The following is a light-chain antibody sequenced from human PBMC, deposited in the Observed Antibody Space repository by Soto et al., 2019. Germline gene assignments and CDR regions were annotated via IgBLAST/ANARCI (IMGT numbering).Light chain of an antibody. V-gene: IGLV2-11*01. CDR2: DVA. Sequence: QSVLTQPRSVSGSPGQSVTISCTGTSSDVGGYDHVSWYQYHPDKAPKLIIYDVAKRPSGVPGRFSGSKSGNTASLTISGLQAEYVADYYCCSSADSYPFIFGSGTKATVL. CDR1: SSDVGGYDH. J-gene: IGLJ1*01. CDR3: CSSADSYPFI.